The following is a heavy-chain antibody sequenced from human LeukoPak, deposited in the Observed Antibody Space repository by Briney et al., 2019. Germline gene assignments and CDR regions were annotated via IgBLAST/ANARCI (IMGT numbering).Heavy chain of an antibody. CDR1: GGSFSGYY. J-gene: IGHJ4*02. V-gene: IGHV4-34*01. CDR2: INHSGST. CDR3: ARNSGSYYFDY. Sequence: SETLSLTCAVYGGSFSGYYWSWIRQPPGKGLEWIGEINHSGSTNYNPSLKSRVTISVDTSKNQFSLKLSSVTAADTAVYYCARNSGSYYFDYWGQGTLVTVSS. D-gene: IGHD1-26*01.